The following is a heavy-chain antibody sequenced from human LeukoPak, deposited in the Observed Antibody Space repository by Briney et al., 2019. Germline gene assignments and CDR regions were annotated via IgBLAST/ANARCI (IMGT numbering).Heavy chain of an antibody. V-gene: IGHV3-7*01. D-gene: IGHD6-6*01. J-gene: IGHJ4*02. Sequence: GGSLRLSCSVSGFIFRDFSMSWVRQAPGKGLEWVAKMNEYGSEIFYVDSVKGRFTISRDNGKNSLYLQMNSLRAEDTAVYYCARTDSNIAARRIGFDSWGQGTLVTVSS. CDR3: ARTDSNIAARRIGFDS. CDR2: MNEYGSEI. CDR1: GFIFRDFS.